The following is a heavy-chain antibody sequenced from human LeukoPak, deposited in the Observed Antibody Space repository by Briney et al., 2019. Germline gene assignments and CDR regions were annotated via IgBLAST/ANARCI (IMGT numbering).Heavy chain of an antibody. Sequence: GESLKISCAASGFTFSSYWMHWVRQAPGKGLVWVSRINSDGSSTSYADSVKGRFTISRDNAKNTLYLQMNSLRAEDTAVYYCATEQQLANYYYYYMDVWGKGTTVTVSS. CDR3: ATEQQLANYYYYYMDV. D-gene: IGHD6-13*01. CDR2: INSDGSST. CDR1: GFTFSSYW. J-gene: IGHJ6*03. V-gene: IGHV3-74*01.